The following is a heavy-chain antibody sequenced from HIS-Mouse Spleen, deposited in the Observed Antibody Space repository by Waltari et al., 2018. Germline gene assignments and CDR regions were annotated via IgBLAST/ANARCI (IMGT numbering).Heavy chain of an antibody. CDR3: AREIPYSSSWYDWYFDL. CDR1: GGSISSSSYY. Sequence: QLQLQESGPGLVKPSETLSLTCTVSGGSISSSSYYWGWSHQPPGKGLEWIGSIYYSGSTYYNPSLKSRVTISVDTSKNQFSLKLSSVTAADTAVYYCAREIPYSSSWYDWYFDLWGRGTLVTVSS. CDR2: IYYSGST. D-gene: IGHD6-13*01. J-gene: IGHJ2*01. V-gene: IGHV4-39*07.